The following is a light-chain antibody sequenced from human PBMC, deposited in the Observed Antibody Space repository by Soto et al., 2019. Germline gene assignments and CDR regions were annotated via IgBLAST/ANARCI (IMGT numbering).Light chain of an antibody. CDR3: SSYAGSSNV. CDR2: EVS. J-gene: IGLJ1*01. V-gene: IGLV2-8*01. Sequence: QSVLTQPPSASGSPGQSVTISCTGTSSDIGAYNYVSWYQQYPGKAPKLIIYEVSQRPSGVPDRFSGSKSGNTASLTVSGLQAEDEADYYCSSYAGSSNVFGTGTKLTVL. CDR1: SSDIGAYNY.